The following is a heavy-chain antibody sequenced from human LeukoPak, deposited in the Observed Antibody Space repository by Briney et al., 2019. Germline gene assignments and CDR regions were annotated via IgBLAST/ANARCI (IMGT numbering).Heavy chain of an antibody. J-gene: IGHJ4*02. V-gene: IGHV3-23*01. CDR2: ISGSGGST. Sequence: PGGSLRLSCAASGFTFSSYAMSWVRQAPGKGLEWVSAISGSGGSTYYADSVKGRFTISRDNAKNSLYLQMNSLRDEDTAVYYCARDPTGGDYFDYWGQGTLVTVSS. D-gene: IGHD2-21*01. CDR1: GFTFSSYA. CDR3: ARDPTGGDYFDY.